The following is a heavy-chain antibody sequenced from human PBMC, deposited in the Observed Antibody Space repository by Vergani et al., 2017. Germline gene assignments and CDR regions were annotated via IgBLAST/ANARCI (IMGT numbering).Heavy chain of an antibody. V-gene: IGHV2-5*02. D-gene: IGHD6-6*01. CDR1: GFSLSTSGVG. Sequence: QITLKESGPTLVKPTQTLTLTCTFSGFSLSTSGVGVGWIRQPPGKALEWLALIYWDDDKRYSPSLKSRLTITKDTSKNQVVLTMTNMDPVDIATYYCAHRRGRQLTRPFDYWGQGTLVTVSS. CDR2: IYWDDDK. CDR3: AHRRGRQLTRPFDY. J-gene: IGHJ4*02.